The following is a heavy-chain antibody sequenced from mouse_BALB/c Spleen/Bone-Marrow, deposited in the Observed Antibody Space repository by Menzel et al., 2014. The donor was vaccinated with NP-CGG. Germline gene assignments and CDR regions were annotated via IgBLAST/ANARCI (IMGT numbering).Heavy chain of an antibody. V-gene: IGHV14-3*02. D-gene: IGHD2-14*01. J-gene: IGHJ1*01. Sequence: EAKLQESGAELVKPGASAKLSCTASGFNIKDTYMHWVKQRPEQGLEWIGRIDPANGNTKYDPKFQGKATITADTSSNTAYLQLSSLTSEDTAVYYCASYRYAWYFDVWGAGTTVSVSS. CDR2: IDPANGNT. CDR3: ASYRYAWYFDV. CDR1: GFNIKDTY.